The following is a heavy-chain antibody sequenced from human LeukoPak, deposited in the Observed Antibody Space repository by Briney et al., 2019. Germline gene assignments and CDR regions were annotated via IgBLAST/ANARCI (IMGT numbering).Heavy chain of an antibody. J-gene: IGHJ3*02. CDR2: IYYSGST. Sequence: SETLSLTCIVSGGSISSGDYDWSWIRQPPGKGLEWIGYIYYSGSTYYNPSLKSRVTISVDTSKNQFSLKLSSVTAADTAVYYCARVPDYYDSSGYYPPAFDIWGQGTMVTVSS. V-gene: IGHV4-30-4*01. CDR1: GGSISSGDYD. CDR3: ARVPDYYDSSGYYPPAFDI. D-gene: IGHD3-22*01.